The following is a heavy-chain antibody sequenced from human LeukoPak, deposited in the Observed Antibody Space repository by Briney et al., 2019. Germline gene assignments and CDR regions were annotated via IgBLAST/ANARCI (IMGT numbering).Heavy chain of an antibody. CDR3: ARDNVSGGDYGRDYYYYYMDV. CDR2: IIPIFGTA. D-gene: IGHD4-17*01. J-gene: IGHJ6*03. V-gene: IGHV1-69*13. CDR1: GYSFSGYY. Sequence: GASVKVSCKASGYSFSGYYIHWVRQAPGQGLEWMGGIIPIFGTANYAQKFQGRVTITADESTSTAYMELSSLRSEDTAVYYCARDNVSGGDYGRDYYYYYMDVWGKGTTVTISS.